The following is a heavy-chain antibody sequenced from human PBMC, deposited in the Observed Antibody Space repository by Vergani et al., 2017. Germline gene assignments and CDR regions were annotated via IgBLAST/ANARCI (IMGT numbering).Heavy chain of an antibody. CDR3: TTISYSSSVRVNY. CDR1: GFTFSNAW. J-gene: IGHJ4*02. D-gene: IGHD6-6*01. Sequence: EVQLVESGGGLVKPGGSLRLSCAASGFTFSNAWMSWVRQAPGKGLEWVGRIKSKTDGGTTDYAAPVKGRFTISRDDSKTTLYLQMNSLKTEDTAVYYCTTISYSSSVRVNYWGQGTLVTVSS. CDR2: IKSKTDGGTT. V-gene: IGHV3-15*01.